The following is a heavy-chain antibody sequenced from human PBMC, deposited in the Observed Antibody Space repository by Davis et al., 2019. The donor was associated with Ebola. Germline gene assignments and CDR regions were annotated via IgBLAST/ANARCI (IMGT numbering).Heavy chain of an antibody. J-gene: IGHJ6*02. D-gene: IGHD6-13*01. CDR3: AGGYSSSWKTIYYYYGMDV. CDR1: GFTFSSYA. Sequence: GSLRLSCAASGFTFSSYAMSWVRQAPGKGLEWVSAISGSGGSTYYADSVKGRFTISRDNSKNTLYLQMNSLRAEDTAVYYCAGGYSSSWKTIYYYYGMDVWGQGTTVTVSS. CDR2: ISGSGGST. V-gene: IGHV3-23*01.